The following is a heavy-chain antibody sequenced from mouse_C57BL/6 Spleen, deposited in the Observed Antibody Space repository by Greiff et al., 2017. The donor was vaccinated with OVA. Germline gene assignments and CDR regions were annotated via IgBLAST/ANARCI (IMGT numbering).Heavy chain of an antibody. CDR1: GYTFTSYW. V-gene: IGHV1-52*01. CDR3: ARGGRARYCDV. Sequence: QVQLQQPGAELVRPGSSVKLSCKASGYTFTSYWMHWVKQRPIQGLEWIGNIDPSDSETHYNQKFKDKATLTVDKSSSTAYRQLSSLTSADSAVYYGARGGRARYCDVWGTGTTVTVAS. J-gene: IGHJ1*03. CDR2: IDPSDSET. D-gene: IGHD1-1*01.